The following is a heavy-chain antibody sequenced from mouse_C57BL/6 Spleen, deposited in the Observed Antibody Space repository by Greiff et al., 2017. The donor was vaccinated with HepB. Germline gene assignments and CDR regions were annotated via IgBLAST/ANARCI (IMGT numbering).Heavy chain of an antibody. CDR1: GYTFTSYW. D-gene: IGHD1-1*01. CDR3: ARGGTTVVVDY. Sequence: QVQLKQPGAELVRPGSSVKLSCKASGYTFTSYWMHWVKQRPIQGLEWIGNIDPSDSETHYNQKFKDKATLTVDKSSSTAYMQLSSLTSEDSAVYYCARGGTTVVVDYWGQGTTLTVSS. J-gene: IGHJ2*01. CDR2: IDPSDSET. V-gene: IGHV1-52*01.